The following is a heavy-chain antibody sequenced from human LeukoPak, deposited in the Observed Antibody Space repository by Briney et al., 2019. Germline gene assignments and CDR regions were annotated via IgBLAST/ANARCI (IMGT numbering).Heavy chain of an antibody. D-gene: IGHD5-12*01. V-gene: IGHV4-59*08. CDR2: IYYTGKT. J-gene: IGHJ4*02. Sequence: SETLSLTCSVSGGSLNNHYWSWIRQPPGKGLEWVGYIYYTGKTNYNPSLKSRVTISIDTSKNQFSLKLSSATASDTAMYYCASGRDGYNQERDFDYWGQGTLVTVSS. CDR3: ASGRDGYNQERDFDY. CDR1: GGSLNNHY.